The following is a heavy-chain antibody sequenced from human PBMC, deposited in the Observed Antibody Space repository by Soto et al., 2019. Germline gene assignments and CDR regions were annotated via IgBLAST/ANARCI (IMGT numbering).Heavy chain of an antibody. CDR3: ARHLVGSTRGNFDY. Sequence: GESLKISCKGSGYSFTSYWIGWVRQIPGKGMEWMGNIYPYDSDTRYSPSFQGQVTISADTSITTAYLQWSGLRASDTAMYFCARHLVGSTRGNFDYWGQGTLVTVSS. CDR2: IYPYDSDT. J-gene: IGHJ4*01. CDR1: GYSFTSYW. V-gene: IGHV5-51*01. D-gene: IGHD2-2*01.